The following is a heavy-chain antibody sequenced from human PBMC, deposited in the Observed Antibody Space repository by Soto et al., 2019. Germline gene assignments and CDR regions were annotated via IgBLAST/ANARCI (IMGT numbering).Heavy chain of an antibody. CDR3: AKEMGPTWKFFDY. J-gene: IGHJ4*02. D-gene: IGHD1-1*01. CDR2: ISGSGGSA. CDR1: GFTFSSYD. V-gene: IGHV3-23*01. Sequence: EVQLLESGGGLVQPGGSLRLSCVASGFTFSSYDMNWVRQAPGKGLEWVSVISGSGGSAYYADFVRGRFTTSRDNSKNTVYLQMNSLRAEDMAVYYCAKEMGPTWKFFDYWGQGTLATVFS.